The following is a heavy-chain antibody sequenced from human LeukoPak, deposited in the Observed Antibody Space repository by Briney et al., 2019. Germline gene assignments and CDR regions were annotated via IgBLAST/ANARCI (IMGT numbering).Heavy chain of an antibody. Sequence: PGGSLRLSCAASGFTFSSYSMNWVRQAPGKGLEWVSSISSSSSYIYHADSVKGRFTISRDNAKNSLYLQMNSLRAEDTAVYYCARGDCSSTSCYYYWGQGTLVTVSS. J-gene: IGHJ4*02. V-gene: IGHV3-21*01. CDR3: ARGDCSSTSCYYY. D-gene: IGHD2-2*01. CDR2: ISSSSSYI. CDR1: GFTFSSYS.